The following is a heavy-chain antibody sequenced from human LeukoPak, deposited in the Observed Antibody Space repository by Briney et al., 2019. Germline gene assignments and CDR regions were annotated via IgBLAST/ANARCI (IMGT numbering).Heavy chain of an antibody. CDR3: ARDRGGYGSSGFDP. D-gene: IGHD6-6*01. V-gene: IGHV4-59*01. J-gene: IGHJ5*02. Sequence: LSETLSLTCTVSGGSISSYYWSWIRQPPGKGLEWIGYIYYSGSTNYNPSLKSRVTISVDTSKNQFSLKLSSVTAAGTAVYYCARDRGGYGSSGFDPWGQGTLVTVSS. CDR1: GGSISSYY. CDR2: IYYSGST.